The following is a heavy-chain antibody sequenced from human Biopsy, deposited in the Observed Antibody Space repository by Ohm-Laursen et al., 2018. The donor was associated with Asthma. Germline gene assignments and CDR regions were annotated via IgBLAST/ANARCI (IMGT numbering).Heavy chain of an antibody. J-gene: IGHJ4*02. D-gene: IGHD1-1*01. CDR2: ITDTSRYI. Sequence: GSLRLSCAASGFTFSHYNMNWVRQAPGKGLEWVSSITDTSRYIKYADSVKGRFTISRDNAKNSLYLQMNSLRAEDTAVYYCARGGPELPMELDYWGPGTLVTVSS. CDR1: GFTFSHYN. V-gene: IGHV3-21*01. CDR3: ARGGPELPMELDY.